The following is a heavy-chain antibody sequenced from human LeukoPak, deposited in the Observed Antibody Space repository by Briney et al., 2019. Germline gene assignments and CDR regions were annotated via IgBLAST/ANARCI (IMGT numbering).Heavy chain of an antibody. CDR2: IFYSGGT. D-gene: IGHD6-6*01. J-gene: IGHJ4*02. CDR1: GGSINTPNYY. Sequence: SETLSLTCTVSGGSINTPNYYWGWIRQTPGKGLEWIGNIFYSGGTYYSPSLTSRVTISLDTSRNQFSLKLTSVTAADTAVYYCARGSSPALDYWGQGTLVTVSS. V-gene: IGHV4-39*07. CDR3: ARGSSPALDY.